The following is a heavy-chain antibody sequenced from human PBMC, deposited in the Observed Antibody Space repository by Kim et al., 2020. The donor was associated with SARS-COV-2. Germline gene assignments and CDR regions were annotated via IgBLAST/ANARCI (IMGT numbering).Heavy chain of an antibody. J-gene: IGHJ5*02. CDR3: ARARMATTPYNWFDP. Sequence: DSVKGRFTISRDNSKNTLYLQMNSLRAEDTAVYYCARARMATTPYNWFDPWGQGTLVTVSS. D-gene: IGHD5-12*01. V-gene: IGHV3-30*01.